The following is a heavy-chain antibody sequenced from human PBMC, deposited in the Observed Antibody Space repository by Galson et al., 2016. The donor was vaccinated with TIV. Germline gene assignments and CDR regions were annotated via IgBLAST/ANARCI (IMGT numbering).Heavy chain of an antibody. CDR1: GFSLSTSGVG. D-gene: IGHD3-9*01. V-gene: IGHV2-5*02. CDR2: IYWDDDK. Sequence: PALVKPTQTLTLTCTFSGFSLSTSGVGVAWVRQPPGKALEWLALIYWDDDKSYRPSLKNRLTVTKDTSKNQVALTLTDLDPVDTGTSYHAHRHMTLSTGSDALEVWGQGTVVTVSS. J-gene: IGHJ3*01. CDR3: AHRHMTLSTGSDALEV.